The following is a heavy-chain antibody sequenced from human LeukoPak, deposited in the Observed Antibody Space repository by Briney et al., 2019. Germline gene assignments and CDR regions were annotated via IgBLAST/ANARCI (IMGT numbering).Heavy chain of an antibody. J-gene: IGHJ4*02. CDR1: GFTFSSYG. D-gene: IGHD3-22*01. CDR3: ARVKDSSGYYACDY. V-gene: IGHV3-20*04. Sequence: PGRSLRLSCAASGFTFSSYGMHWVRQAPGKGLEWVSGINWNGGSTGYADSVKGRFTISRDNAKNSLYLQMNSLRAEDTALYYCARVKDSSGYYACDYWGQGTLVTVSS. CDR2: INWNGGST.